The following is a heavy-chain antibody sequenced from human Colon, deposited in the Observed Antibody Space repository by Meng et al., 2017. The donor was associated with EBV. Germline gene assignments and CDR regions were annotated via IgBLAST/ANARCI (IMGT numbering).Heavy chain of an antibody. V-gene: IGHV4-34*01. J-gene: IGHJ4*02. CDR3: ARTFGYCSNNNCPRTLGY. CDR2: INHSGSA. Sequence: QVKLHQGGAGLLKPSETLSLNCGVSGGSLSGYYWSWIRHFPGRTLEFIGDINHSGSANYNPSLRSRVTISVDTSKNQIFLNLHSVTAADTAVYHCARTFGYCSNNNCPRTLGYWGQGTLVTVSS. CDR1: GGSLSGYY. D-gene: IGHD2-2*03.